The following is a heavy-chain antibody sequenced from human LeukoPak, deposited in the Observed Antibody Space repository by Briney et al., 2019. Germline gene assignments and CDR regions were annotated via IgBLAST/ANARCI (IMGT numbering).Heavy chain of an antibody. J-gene: IGHJ5*02. CDR1: GGSISSGDYY. D-gene: IGHD1-26*01. CDR3: ARSRAFNSGAFDP. V-gene: IGHV4-61*08. Sequence: SQTLSLTCTVSGGSISSGDYYWSWIRQPPGKGVEWIAHIYNGVNTNYNPSLKSRVTISVDTSKNQFSLRLNSVTAADTAVYYCARSRAFNSGAFDPWGQGSLVTVSS. CDR2: IYNGVNT.